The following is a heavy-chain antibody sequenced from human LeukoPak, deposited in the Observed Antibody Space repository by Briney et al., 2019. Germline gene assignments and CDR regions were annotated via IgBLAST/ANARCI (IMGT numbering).Heavy chain of an antibody. Sequence: ASVKVSCKASGYTFVSYGISWVRQAPGQGLEWMGWISAYNGNTNYAQKLQGRVTMTTDTSTSTAYMELRGLRSDDTAVYYCARAGRGYCSSTSCAPIAFDIWGQGTMVTVSS. D-gene: IGHD2-2*01. V-gene: IGHV1-18*04. CDR1: GYTFVSYG. J-gene: IGHJ3*02. CDR2: ISAYNGNT. CDR3: ARAGRGYCSSTSCAPIAFDI.